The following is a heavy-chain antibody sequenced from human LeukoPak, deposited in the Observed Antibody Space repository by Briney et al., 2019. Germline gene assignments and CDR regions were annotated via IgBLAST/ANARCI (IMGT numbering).Heavy chain of an antibody. CDR2: ISYDGSNK. J-gene: IGHJ4*02. CDR1: GFTFSSYA. V-gene: IGHV3-30-3*01. CDR3: ATRGFSSSWYNFDY. D-gene: IGHD6-13*01. Sequence: GRSLRLSCAASGFTFSSYAMHWVRQAPGKGLEWVAVISYDGSNKYYADSVKGRFTISRDNSKNTLYLQMNSLRAEDTAVYYCATRGFSSSWYNFDYWGQGTLVTVSS.